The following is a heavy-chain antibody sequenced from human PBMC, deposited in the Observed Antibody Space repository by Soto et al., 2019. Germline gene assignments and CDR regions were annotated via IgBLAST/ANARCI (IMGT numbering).Heavy chain of an antibody. Sequence: PSETLSLTCAVYGGSFSGYYWSWIRQTPGKGLEWIGEINHSGSTNYNPSLKSRVTISVDTSKNQFSLKLSSVTAADTAVYYCARGGRRYYDSSGYPMGYGYYYYGMDVSGQGTTVTVSS. J-gene: IGHJ6*02. CDR3: ARGGRRYYDSSGYPMGYGYYYYGMDV. V-gene: IGHV4-34*01. CDR1: GGSFSGYY. D-gene: IGHD3-22*01. CDR2: INHSGST.